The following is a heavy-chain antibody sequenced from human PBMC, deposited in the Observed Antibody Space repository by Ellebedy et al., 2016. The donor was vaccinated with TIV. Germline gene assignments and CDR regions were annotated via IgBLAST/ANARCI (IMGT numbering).Heavy chain of an antibody. D-gene: IGHD4-23*01. CDR1: GYSFSSYA. CDR3: VRDAAGNGGKLDY. J-gene: IGHJ4*02. V-gene: IGHV3-23*01. CDR2: VNAGGVVI. Sequence: GESLKISCAGSGYSFSSYAMSWVRQAPGKGLEWVSGVNAGGVVIAYADSVKGRFTISRDNSKNTLYLQMNSLRAEDTAVYYCVRDAAGNGGKLDYWGQGALVTVSS.